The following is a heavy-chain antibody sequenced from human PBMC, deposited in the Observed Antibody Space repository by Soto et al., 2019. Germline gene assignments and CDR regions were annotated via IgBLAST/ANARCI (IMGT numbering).Heavy chain of an antibody. CDR3: ASQEMATKNVDAFDI. J-gene: IGHJ3*02. Sequence: PGESLKISCKGFGYSFTNYWVGWVRQMPGKGLECMGIIYPGDSDTRYSPSFQGQVIISADKSINTAYLQWSSLKASDTAMYYCASQEMATKNVDAFDIWGQGTMVTVSS. CDR2: IYPGDSDT. V-gene: IGHV5-51*01. CDR1: GYSFTNYW. D-gene: IGHD5-12*01.